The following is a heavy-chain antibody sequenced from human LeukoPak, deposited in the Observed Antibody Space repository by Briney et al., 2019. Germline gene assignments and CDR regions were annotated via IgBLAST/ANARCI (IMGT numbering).Heavy chain of an antibody. CDR1: GGSISSSNW. CDR3: AKGRCSGVGCDSFHS. J-gene: IGHJ4*02. CDR2: IYHSGST. Sequence: SGTLSLTCAVSGGSISSSNWWSWVRQPPGKGLEWSGEIYHSGSTNYNPSLKSRVTISVDKSKNQFSLKLSSVTAADTAVYYCAKGRCSGVGCDSFHSWGQGALVTVSS. V-gene: IGHV4-4*02. D-gene: IGHD2-15*01.